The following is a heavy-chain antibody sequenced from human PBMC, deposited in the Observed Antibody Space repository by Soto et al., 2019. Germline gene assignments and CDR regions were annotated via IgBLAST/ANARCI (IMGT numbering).Heavy chain of an antibody. CDR2: VSCDGTKK. J-gene: IGHJ4*02. V-gene: IGHV3-30*18. D-gene: IGHD1-1*01. CDR1: GFTFTTYG. Sequence: QVQLAESGGGVVQRGRSLRLSCAASGFTFTTYGMHLVRQAPGKGLEWVAVVSCDGTKKSYADSVKGRFTMSRDNSENTLCLHMTSLRPEDTAIYYCANAIVTGESPERPGKNWGQGALVTVSS. CDR3: ANAIVTGESPERPGKN.